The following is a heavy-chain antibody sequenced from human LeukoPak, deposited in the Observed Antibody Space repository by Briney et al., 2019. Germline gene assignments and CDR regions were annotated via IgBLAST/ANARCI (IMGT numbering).Heavy chain of an antibody. CDR2: ISWRSGSI. J-gene: IGHJ3*02. CDR1: GFTFDDYA. Sequence: GGSLRLSCAASGFTFDDYAMHWVRQAPGKGLEWVSGISWRSGSIVYADSVKGRFTISRDNAKNTLYLQMNSLRAEDTAAYYCAREKPGIEAFDIWGQGTMVTVSS. CDR3: AREKPGIEAFDI. V-gene: IGHV3-9*01.